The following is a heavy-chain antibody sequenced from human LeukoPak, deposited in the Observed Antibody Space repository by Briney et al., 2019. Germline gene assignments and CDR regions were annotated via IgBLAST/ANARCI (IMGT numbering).Heavy chain of an antibody. Sequence: PSETLSLTCTVSGGSISSSSYYWGWIRQPPGKGLEWIGSIYYSGSTYYNPSLKSRVTISVDTSKNQFSLKLSSVTAADTAVYYCARQKTYYDFWSGYHFDYWGQGTLVTVSS. V-gene: IGHV4-39*01. CDR1: GGSISSSSYY. D-gene: IGHD3-3*01. CDR3: ARQKTYYDFWSGYHFDY. J-gene: IGHJ4*02. CDR2: IYYSGST.